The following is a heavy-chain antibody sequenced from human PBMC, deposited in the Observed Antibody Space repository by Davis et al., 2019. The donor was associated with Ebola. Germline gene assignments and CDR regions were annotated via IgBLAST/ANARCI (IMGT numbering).Heavy chain of an antibody. CDR1: GFTVSSNH. J-gene: IGHJ4*02. D-gene: IGHD6-19*01. CDR2: IYDQTT. Sequence: AGSLTLSCAASGFTVSSNHMSRVRQASGKGLEWVSVIYDQTTAYADSVRGRFIISRDKSNNTLYLDMNSLRVDDTAVYYCATTQWLREFDNWGQGTLVTVSS. V-gene: IGHV3-53*05. CDR3: ATTQWLREFDN.